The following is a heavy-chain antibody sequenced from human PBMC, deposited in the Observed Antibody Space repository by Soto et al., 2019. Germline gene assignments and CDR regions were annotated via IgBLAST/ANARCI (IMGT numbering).Heavy chain of an antibody. V-gene: IGHV3-9*01. J-gene: IGHJ3*02. Sequence: GGSLRLSCAASGFTFDDYAMHWVRQAPGKGLEWVSGISWNSGSIGYADSVKGRFTISRDNAKNSLYLQMNSLRAEDTALYYCAKCDYGEGLSLCGAFDIWGQGTMVTVSS. CDR1: GFTFDDYA. CDR3: AKCDYGEGLSLCGAFDI. CDR2: ISWNSGSI. D-gene: IGHD4-17*01.